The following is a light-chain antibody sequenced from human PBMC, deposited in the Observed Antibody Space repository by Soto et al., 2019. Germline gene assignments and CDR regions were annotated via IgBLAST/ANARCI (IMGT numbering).Light chain of an antibody. J-gene: IGKJ1*01. Sequence: DIVMTQSPDSLAVSLGERATINCKSSQSVLYSSTNRNYLAWYQQKPGQPPNLLIYWASTRESGVPDRFRGSGSGTDFTLTISSLQAEDVAVYYCQQYYDIPPTFGQGTQVEIK. CDR3: QQYYDIPPT. V-gene: IGKV4-1*01. CDR2: WAS. CDR1: QSVLYSSTNRNY.